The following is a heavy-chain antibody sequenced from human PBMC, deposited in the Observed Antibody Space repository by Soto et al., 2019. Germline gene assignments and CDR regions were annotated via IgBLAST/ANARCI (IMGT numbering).Heavy chain of an antibody. CDR2: IKQDGSEK. D-gene: IGHD4-17*01. CDR3: AREHGDYGDYYPFDY. Sequence: EVQLVESGGGLVQPGGSLRLSCAASGFTFSSYWMSWVRQAPGKGLEWVANIKQDGSEKYYVDSVKGRFTISRDNAKNSLYLQMNSLRAEDTAVYYCAREHGDYGDYYPFDYWGQGTLVTVSS. V-gene: IGHV3-7*01. J-gene: IGHJ4*02. CDR1: GFTFSSYW.